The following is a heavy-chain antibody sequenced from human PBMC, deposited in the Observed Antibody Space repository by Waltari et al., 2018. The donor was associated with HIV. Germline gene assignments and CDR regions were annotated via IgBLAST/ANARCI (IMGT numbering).Heavy chain of an antibody. V-gene: IGHV3-30-3*01. J-gene: IGHJ5*02. CDR3: ARSDFWARLGFDP. Sequence: QVQLVESGGGVVQPGRSLRLSCAASGFTFSSYAMHWVRQAPGKGLGWVAVISYDGSKKYCADSVKGRFTISRDNSKNTLYLQMNSLRAEDTAVYYCARSDFWARLGFDPWGQGTLVTVSS. CDR2: ISYDGSKK. CDR1: GFTFSSYA. D-gene: IGHD3-3*01.